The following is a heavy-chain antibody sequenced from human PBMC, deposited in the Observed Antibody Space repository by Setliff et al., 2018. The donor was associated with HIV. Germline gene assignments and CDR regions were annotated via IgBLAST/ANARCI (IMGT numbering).Heavy chain of an antibody. D-gene: IGHD3-22*01. CDR3: TLGLYYYDTSGPRVFDY. CDR1: GFTFSSYG. V-gene: IGHV3-30*03. J-gene: IGHJ4*02. CDR2: ISYDGSNK. Sequence: LRLSCAASGFTFSSYGIHWVRQAPGKGLEWVAVISYDGSNKYYGDSVSGRFTVSRDNSKNTLYLQMDSLRAEDTAVYYCTLGLYYYDTSGPRVFDYWGQGSLVTSPQ.